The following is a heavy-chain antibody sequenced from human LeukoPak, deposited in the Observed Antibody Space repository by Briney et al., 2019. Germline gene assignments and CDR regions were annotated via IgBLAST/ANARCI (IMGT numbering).Heavy chain of an antibody. V-gene: IGHV4-59*01. Sequence: PSETLSLTCPVSGGSISSYYWSWIRQPPGKGLEWIGYIYYSGSTNYNPSLKSRVTISVDTSKNQFSLKLSSVTAADTAVYYCALMTNDAFDIWGQGTMVTVSS. CDR1: GGSISSYY. CDR3: ALMTNDAFDI. D-gene: IGHD3-16*01. CDR2: IYYSGST. J-gene: IGHJ3*02.